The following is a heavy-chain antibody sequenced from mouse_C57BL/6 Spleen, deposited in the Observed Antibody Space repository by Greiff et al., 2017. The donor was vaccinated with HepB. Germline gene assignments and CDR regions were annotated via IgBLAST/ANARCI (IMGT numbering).Heavy chain of an antibody. CDR1: GYTFTDYY. CDR3: ARLLFITTVVADAMDY. V-gene: IGHV1-26*01. J-gene: IGHJ4*01. Sequence: VQLQQSGPELVKPGASVKISCKASGYTFTDYYMNWVKQSHGKSLEWIGDINPNNGGTSYNQKFKGKATLTVDKSSSTAYMELRSLTSEDSAVYYCARLLFITTVVADAMDYWGQGTSVTVSS. CDR2: INPNNGGT. D-gene: IGHD1-1*01.